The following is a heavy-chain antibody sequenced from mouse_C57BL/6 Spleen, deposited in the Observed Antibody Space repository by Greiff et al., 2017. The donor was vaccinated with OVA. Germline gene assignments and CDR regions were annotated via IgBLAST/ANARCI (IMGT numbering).Heavy chain of an antibody. J-gene: IGHJ1*03. D-gene: IGHD1-1*01. CDR1: GFSLSTSGMG. CDR2: IYWDDDK. CDR3: ARRTYYGSSSWYCDV. V-gene: IGHV8-12*01. Sequence: QVTLKVCGPGILQSSQTLSLTCSFSGFSLSTSGMGVSWIRQPSGKGLEWLAHIYWDDDKRYNPSLKSRLTISKDTSRNQVFLKITSVDTADTATYYCARRTYYGSSSWYCDVWGTGTTVTVSS.